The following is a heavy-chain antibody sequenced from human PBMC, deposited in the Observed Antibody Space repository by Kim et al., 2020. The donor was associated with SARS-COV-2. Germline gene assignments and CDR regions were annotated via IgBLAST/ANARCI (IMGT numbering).Heavy chain of an antibody. CDR3: ARGAVVAATPSLDYYYGMDV. D-gene: IGHD2-15*01. J-gene: IGHJ6*02. CDR2: INHSGST. V-gene: IGHV4-34*01. CDR1: GGSFSGYY. Sequence: SETLSLTCAVYGGSFSGYYWSWIRQPPGKGLEWIGEINHSGSTNYNPSLKSRVTISVDTSKNQFSLKLSSVTAADTAVYYCARGAVVAATPSLDYYYGMDVWGQGTTVTVSS.